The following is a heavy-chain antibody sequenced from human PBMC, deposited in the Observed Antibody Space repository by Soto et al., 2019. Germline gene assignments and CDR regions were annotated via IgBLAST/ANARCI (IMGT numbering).Heavy chain of an antibody. J-gene: IGHJ4*02. CDR1: GDSISSYY. V-gene: IGHV4-59*08. CDR3: ERQNSSSWNLLDY. Sequence: SETVSLTCTVSGDSISSYYWSWIRQPPGKGLEWIGYIYYSGSTNYNPSLKSRVTISVDTSKNQFSLKLSSVTAADTAVYYCERQNSSSWNLLDYWGQGTLVTVSS. D-gene: IGHD6-13*01. CDR2: IYYSGST.